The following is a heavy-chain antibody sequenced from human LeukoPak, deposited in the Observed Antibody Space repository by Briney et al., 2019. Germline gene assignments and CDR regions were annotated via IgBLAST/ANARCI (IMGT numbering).Heavy chain of an antibody. V-gene: IGHV1-69*13. CDR2: IIPIFGTA. CDR3: ARGYYDSSGYYYSRVDTFDI. Sequence: ASVKVSCKASGGTFISYAISWVRQAPGQGMEWMGGIIPIFGTANYAQKFQGRVKITADESTSTDYMELSSLRSEDTAVYYCARGYYDSSGYYYSRVDTFDIWGQGTMVTVSS. CDR1: GGTFISYA. J-gene: IGHJ3*02. D-gene: IGHD3-22*01.